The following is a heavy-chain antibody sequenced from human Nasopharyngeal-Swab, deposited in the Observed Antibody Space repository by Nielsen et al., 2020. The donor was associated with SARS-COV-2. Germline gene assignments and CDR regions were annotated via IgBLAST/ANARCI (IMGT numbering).Heavy chain of an antibody. CDR2: ISSSSSYI. Sequence: GESLKISCAASGFTFSDYYMSWIRQAPGKGLEWVSYISSSSSYIYYADSVKGRFTISRDNAKNSLYLQMNSLRAEDTAVYYCARDLSVVVPAATISYYYYGMDVWGQGTTVTVSS. CDR1: GFTFSDYY. CDR3: ARDLSVVVPAATISYYYYGMDV. V-gene: IGHV3-11*06. D-gene: IGHD2-2*01. J-gene: IGHJ6*02.